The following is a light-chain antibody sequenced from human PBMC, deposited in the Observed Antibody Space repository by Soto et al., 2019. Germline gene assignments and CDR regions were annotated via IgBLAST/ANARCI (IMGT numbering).Light chain of an antibody. V-gene: IGKV3-15*01. J-gene: IGKJ4*01. CDR2: GAS. CDR1: QSVSSN. Sequence: EIGMTQSPATLSVSPGERATISCRSRQSVSSNLAWYQQKPGQAPRLLISGASTRATGIPARFSGSGSGTELPLTISSLQSEDFAVYYCQQYNNWPPLTFGGGTKVEIK. CDR3: QQYNNWPPLT.